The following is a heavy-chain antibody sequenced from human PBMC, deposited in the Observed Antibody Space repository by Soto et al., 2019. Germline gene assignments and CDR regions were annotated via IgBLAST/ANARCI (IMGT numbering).Heavy chain of an antibody. CDR3: AKEGEYSSGWDNFDY. CDR2: ISGSGVST. V-gene: IGHV3-23*01. Sequence: EVQLLESGGGLVQPGGSLRLSCAASGFTFSSYAMSWVRQAPGKGLEWVSAISGSGVSTYYADSVKGRFTISRDNSTNTLYLQMNSLRAEDAAVSYCAKEGEYSSGWDNFDYWGQGTVVTVSS. CDR1: GFTFSSYA. D-gene: IGHD6-19*01. J-gene: IGHJ4*02.